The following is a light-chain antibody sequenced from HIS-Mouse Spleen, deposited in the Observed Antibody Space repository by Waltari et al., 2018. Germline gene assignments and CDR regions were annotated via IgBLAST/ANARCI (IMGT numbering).Light chain of an antibody. J-gene: IGLJ1*01. CDR3: SSYTSSSTLV. CDR1: SSDVGGYTY. CDR2: EVS. V-gene: IGLV2-14*01. Sequence: QSALTQPASVSGSPGQSITISCPGTSSDVGGYTYVPWYQQHPGKAPKLLSYEVSNRPSGVSNRFSGSKSGNTASLTISGLQAEDEADYYCSSYTSSSTLVFGTGTKVTVL.